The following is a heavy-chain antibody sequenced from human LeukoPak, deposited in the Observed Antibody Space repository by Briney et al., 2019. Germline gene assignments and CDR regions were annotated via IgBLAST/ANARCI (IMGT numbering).Heavy chain of an antibody. J-gene: IGHJ4*02. Sequence: GRSLRLSCAASGFTFSRHGMHWVRQAPGKGLEWVAVIWNDGSIEYYANSVKGRFAISRDNSKNTLYLQMNSLRAEDTAMYYCAKNSGSTALWGQGTLVTVSS. CDR2: IWNDGSIE. CDR3: AKNSGSTAL. D-gene: IGHD1-26*01. CDR1: GFTFSRHG. V-gene: IGHV3-33*03.